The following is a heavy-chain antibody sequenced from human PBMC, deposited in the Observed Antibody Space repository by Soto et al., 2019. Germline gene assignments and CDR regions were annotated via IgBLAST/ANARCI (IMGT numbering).Heavy chain of an antibody. CDR2: ISGSGGST. Sequence: GGSLRLSCAASGFTFSSYAMSWVRQAPGKGLEWVSAISGSGGSTYYADSVKGRFTISRDNSKNTLYLQMNSLRAEDTAVYYCATSQGDGYNYVLGFDYWGQGTLVTVSS. D-gene: IGHD5-12*01. V-gene: IGHV3-23*01. CDR1: GFTFSSYA. J-gene: IGHJ4*02. CDR3: ATSQGDGYNYVLGFDY.